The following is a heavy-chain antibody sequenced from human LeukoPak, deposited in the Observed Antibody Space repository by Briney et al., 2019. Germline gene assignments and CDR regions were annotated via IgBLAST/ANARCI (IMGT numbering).Heavy chain of an antibody. D-gene: IGHD6-13*01. CDR1: GGSFSGYY. J-gene: IGHJ5*02. CDR3: ARGGGYSSSWYWFDP. Sequence: PSETLSLTCAVYGGSFSGYYWRWIRQPPGKGLEWIGEINHSGSTNYNPSLKSQVTISVDTSKNQFSLKLSSVTAADTAVYYCARGGGYSSSWYWFDPWGQGTLVTVSS. CDR2: INHSGST. V-gene: IGHV4-34*01.